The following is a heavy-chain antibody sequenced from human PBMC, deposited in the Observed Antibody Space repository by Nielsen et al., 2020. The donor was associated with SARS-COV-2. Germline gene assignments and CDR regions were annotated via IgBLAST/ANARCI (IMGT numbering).Heavy chain of an antibody. J-gene: IGHJ6*02. V-gene: IGHV3-7*01. Sequence: GESLKISCAASGFNFSTYWMSWVRQAPGKGLEWVANIKQDGSEKYFIDSVKGRFTISRDNAKNSLYLQMNSLRAEDTAVYYCARDWSSGPGSSYYYYGMDVWGQGTTVTVSS. D-gene: IGHD3-10*01. CDR1: GFNFSTYW. CDR2: IKQDGSEK. CDR3: ARDWSSGPGSSYYYYGMDV.